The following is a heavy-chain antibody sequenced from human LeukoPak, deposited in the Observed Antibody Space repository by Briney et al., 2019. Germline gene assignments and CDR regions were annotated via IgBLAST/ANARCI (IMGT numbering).Heavy chain of an antibody. CDR3: AKAQWLRFPTYFDY. Sequence: GGSLRLSCAASGFTFDDYAMHWVRQAPGKGLEWVSGISWNSGSIGYADSVKGRFTISGGNAKNSLYLQMNSLRAEDTALYYCAKAQWLRFPTYFDYWGQGTLVTVSS. D-gene: IGHD5-12*01. CDR2: ISWNSGSI. J-gene: IGHJ4*02. CDR1: GFTFDDYA. V-gene: IGHV3-9*01.